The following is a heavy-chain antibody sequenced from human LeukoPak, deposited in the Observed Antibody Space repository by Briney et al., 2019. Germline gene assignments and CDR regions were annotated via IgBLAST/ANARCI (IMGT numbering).Heavy chain of an antibody. D-gene: IGHD1-26*01. J-gene: IGHJ4*02. Sequence: ASVKVSCKASGGTFSSYAISWVQQAPGQGLEWMGRIIPILGIANYAQKFQGRVTITADKSTSTAYMELSSLRSEDTAVYYCARGSWDVFVEGLFDYWGQGTLVTVSS. CDR2: IIPILGIA. CDR3: ARGSWDVFVEGLFDY. CDR1: GGTFSSYA. V-gene: IGHV1-69*04.